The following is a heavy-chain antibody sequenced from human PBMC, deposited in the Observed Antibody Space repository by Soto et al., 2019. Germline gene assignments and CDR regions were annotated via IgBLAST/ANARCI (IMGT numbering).Heavy chain of an antibody. V-gene: IGHV4-59*01. CDR1: GGSISSYY. CDR2: IYYSGST. Sequence: SETLSLTCTVSGGSISSYYWSWIRQPPGKGLEWIGYIYYSGSTNYNPSLKSRVTISVDTSKNQFSPKLSSVTAADTAVYYCARLWGWYFDYWGQGTLVTVSS. J-gene: IGHJ4*02. D-gene: IGHD2-21*01. CDR3: ARLWGWYFDY.